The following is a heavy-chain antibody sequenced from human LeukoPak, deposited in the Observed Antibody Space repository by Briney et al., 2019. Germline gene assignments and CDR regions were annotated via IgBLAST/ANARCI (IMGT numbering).Heavy chain of an antibody. D-gene: IGHD3-22*01. J-gene: IGHJ4*02. CDR1: GGSFSGYY. V-gene: IGHV4-34*01. CDR3: ARGPARDRYYYDSSGPGN. CDR2: INHSGST. Sequence: SETLSLTCAVYGGSFSGYYWSWIRQPPGKGLEWIGEINHSGSTNYNPSLKSRVTISVDTSKNRFSLKLSSVTAADTAVYYCARGPARDRYYYDSSGPGNWGQGTLVTVSS.